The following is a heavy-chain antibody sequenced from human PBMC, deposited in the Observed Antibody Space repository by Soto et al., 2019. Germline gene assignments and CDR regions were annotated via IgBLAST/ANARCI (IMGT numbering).Heavy chain of an antibody. CDR1: GGSISSTTFY. CDR3: ISQTVIRGEVVY. CDR2: IYYIGNT. D-gene: IGHD3-10*01. Sequence: QLQLQESGPGLVKPSETLSLTCTVSGGSISSTTFYWGWIRQSPGKGLEWIGSIYYIGNTYYNPSLESRVTISVDTSKNQFSLKLSSATAAETPVYYCISQTVIRGEVVYWGQGTLVTVSS. V-gene: IGHV4-39*01. J-gene: IGHJ4*02.